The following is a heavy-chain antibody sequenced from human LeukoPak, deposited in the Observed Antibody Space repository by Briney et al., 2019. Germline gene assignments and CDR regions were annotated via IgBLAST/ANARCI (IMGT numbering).Heavy chain of an antibody. CDR2: ISSSSYI. V-gene: IGHV3-21*01. J-gene: IGHJ4*02. CDR1: GFTFSSYS. Sequence: PGGSLRLSCAASGFTFSSYSMNWVRQAPGEGLEWVSSISSSSYIYYADSVKGRFTISRDNAKNPLYLQMNSLRAEDTAVYYCAGLAVAGTFIDYWGQGTLVTVSS. D-gene: IGHD6-19*01. CDR3: AGLAVAGTFIDY.